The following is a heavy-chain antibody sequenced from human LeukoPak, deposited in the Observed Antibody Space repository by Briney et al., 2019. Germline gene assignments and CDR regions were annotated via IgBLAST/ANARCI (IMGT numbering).Heavy chain of an antibody. CDR2: ISAYNGNT. D-gene: IGHD3-22*01. CDR3: ARDRGITMIVVANDY. J-gene: IGHJ4*02. V-gene: IGHV1-18*01. Sequence: GASVKVSCKASGYTFTSYGISWVRQAPGQGLEWMGWISAYNGNTNYAQKLQGRATMTTDTSTSTAYMELRSLRSDDTAVYYCARDRGITMIVVANDYWGQGTLVTVSS. CDR1: GYTFTSYG.